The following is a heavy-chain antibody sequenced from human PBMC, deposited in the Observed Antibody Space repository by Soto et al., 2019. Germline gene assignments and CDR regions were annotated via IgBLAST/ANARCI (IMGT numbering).Heavy chain of an antibody. CDR3: APLSVSLSGPYGIHV. CDR1: GGSFSGYY. Sequence: PSETLSLTCAVYGGSFSGYYWSWIRQPPGKGLEWIGEINHSGSTNYNPSLKSRVTISVDTSKNQFSVRLNSVTASDTAVYYCAPLSVSLSGPYGIHVWGQGTTVTVSS. D-gene: IGHD2-15*01. J-gene: IGHJ6*02. CDR2: INHSGST. V-gene: IGHV4-34*01.